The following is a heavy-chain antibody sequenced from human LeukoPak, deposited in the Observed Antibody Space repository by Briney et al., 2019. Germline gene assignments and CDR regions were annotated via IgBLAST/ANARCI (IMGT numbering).Heavy chain of an antibody. CDR1: GFTFSSYW. CDR2: ISDGGSTT. V-gene: IGHV3-74*01. J-gene: IGHJ4*02. Sequence: GGSLRLSCAASGFTFSSYWMHWVRQAPGKGLVWVSRISDGGSTTTYADSVKGRFTISRDNAKNTLYLQMNSLRAEDTAVYYCARSSSTSCYRYWGQGTLVTVSS. CDR3: ARSSSTSCYRY. D-gene: IGHD2-2*01.